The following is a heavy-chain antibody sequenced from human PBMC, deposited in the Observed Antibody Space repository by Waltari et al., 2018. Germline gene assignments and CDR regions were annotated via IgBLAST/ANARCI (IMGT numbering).Heavy chain of an antibody. V-gene: IGHV3-30*02. CDR3: AKVGVGLTTWYPFDV. D-gene: IGHD1-1*01. Sequence: QVHLVESGGGVVQPGGSLRLSCAASGFTVHDYGIDWVRQAPGKGLEWVAFIRYDASDIYYRDSVKGRFTISRDNSKNTLFLQMSSLRPEDTAVYYCAKVGVGLTTWYPFDVWGQGTMVTVSS. J-gene: IGHJ3*01. CDR2: IRYDASDI. CDR1: GFTVHDYG.